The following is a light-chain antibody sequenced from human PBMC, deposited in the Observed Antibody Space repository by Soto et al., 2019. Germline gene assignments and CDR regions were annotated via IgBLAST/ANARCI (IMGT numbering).Light chain of an antibody. CDR1: QNIDMY. CDR2: GAS. CDR3: QHTFSVPPWT. V-gene: IGKV1-39*01. Sequence: DIQMTQSPSSLSASVGDTVTITCRASQNIDMYLNWYQQRPGKAPKVLISGASNLQSGVPSRFSGSGSGTDFTLTIHSLQPEDFATHSCQHTFSVPPWTFGQGTKVEVK. J-gene: IGKJ1*01.